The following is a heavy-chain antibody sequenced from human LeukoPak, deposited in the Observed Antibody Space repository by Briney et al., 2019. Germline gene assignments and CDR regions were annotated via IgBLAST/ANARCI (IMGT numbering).Heavy chain of an antibody. CDR1: GYTFTSYG. CDR2: TSAYNGNT. V-gene: IGHV1-18*01. Sequence: ASVKVSCKASGYTFTSYGISWVRQAPGQGLEWMGWTSAYNGNTNYAQKLQGRVTMTTDTSTSTAYMELRSLRSDDTAVYYCARVGRIAARSPYYFDYWGQGTLVTVSS. CDR3: ARVGRIAARSPYYFDY. D-gene: IGHD6-6*01. J-gene: IGHJ4*02.